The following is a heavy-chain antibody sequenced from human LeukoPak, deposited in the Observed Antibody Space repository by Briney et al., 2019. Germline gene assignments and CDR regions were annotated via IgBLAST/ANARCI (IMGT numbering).Heavy chain of an antibody. CDR1: GGSISSYY. CDR3: ARYYGDYGYYYYYYMDV. CDR2: INHSGST. V-gene: IGHV4-34*01. Sequence: SETLSLTCTVSGGSISSYYWSWIRQPPGKGLEWIGEINHSGSTNYNPSLKSRVTISVDTSKNQFSLKLSSVTAADTAVYYCARYYGDYGYYYYYYMDVWGKGTTVTISS. J-gene: IGHJ6*03. D-gene: IGHD4-17*01.